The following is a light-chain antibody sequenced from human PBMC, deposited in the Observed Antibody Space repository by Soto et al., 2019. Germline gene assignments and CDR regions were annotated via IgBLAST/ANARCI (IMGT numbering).Light chain of an antibody. CDR3: QQFSAYPLT. J-gene: IGKJ4*01. CDR1: LGINTG. V-gene: IGKV1-13*02. Sequence: IQMTQSPSSLSASVGDRVMITCRASLGINTGVAWYQQKPGKSPKLLIYETSNLASGVSFRFSGTGYGTQFSLTIAGLQPEDFATYHCQQFSAYPLTFGGGTKVEIK. CDR2: ETS.